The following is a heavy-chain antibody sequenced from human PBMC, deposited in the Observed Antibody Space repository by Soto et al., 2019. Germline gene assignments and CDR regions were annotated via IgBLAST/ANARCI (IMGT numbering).Heavy chain of an antibody. D-gene: IGHD3-3*01. Sequence: GGSLRLSCAASGFTFSNAWMNWVRQAPGKGLEWVGRIKSKTDGGTTDYAVPVKGRFTISRDDSKNTLYLQMNSLKTEDTAVYYCTTAAYACWSGYGMDVWGQGTTVTVSS. J-gene: IGHJ6*02. CDR3: TTAAYACWSGYGMDV. V-gene: IGHV3-15*07. CDR2: IKSKTDGGTT. CDR1: GFTFSNAW.